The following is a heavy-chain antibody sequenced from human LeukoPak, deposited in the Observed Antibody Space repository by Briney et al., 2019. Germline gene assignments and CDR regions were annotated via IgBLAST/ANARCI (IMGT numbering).Heavy chain of an antibody. CDR2: IKQDGSEK. CDR3: ARDRVVVAATLRFDP. D-gene: IGHD2-15*01. Sequence: GGSLRLSCAASGFTFSSYWMSWVRQAPGKGLKWVANIKQDGSEKYYVDSVKGRFTISRDSARNSLYLQMNSLRAEDTAVYYCARDRVVVAATLRFDPWGQGTLVTVSS. CDR1: GFTFSSYW. V-gene: IGHV3-7*01. J-gene: IGHJ5*02.